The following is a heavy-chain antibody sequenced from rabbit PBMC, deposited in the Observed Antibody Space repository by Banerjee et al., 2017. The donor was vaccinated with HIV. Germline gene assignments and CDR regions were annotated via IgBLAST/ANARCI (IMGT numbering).Heavy chain of an antibody. D-gene: IGHD2-1*01. Sequence: QEHLEESEGDLVKPGASLTLTCTASGFSFSSGYYIYWVRQAPGKGLEWIGCIGVGAGSTYYASWAKGRFTISKTSSTTVTLQMTSLTAADTATYFCARDSANGGDYAYKLWGQGTLVTVS. V-gene: IGHV1S45*01. J-gene: IGHJ3*01. CDR1: GFSFSSGYY. CDR3: ARDSANGGDYAYKL. CDR2: IGVGAGST.